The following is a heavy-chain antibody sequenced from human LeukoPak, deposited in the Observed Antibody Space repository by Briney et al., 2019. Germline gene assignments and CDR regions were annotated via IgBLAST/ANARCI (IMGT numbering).Heavy chain of an antibody. CDR2: ISAYNGNT. D-gene: IGHD3-3*01. V-gene: IGHV1-18*01. CDR1: GYTFTRYG. J-gene: IGHJ5*02. CDR3: ARLRNWFDP. Sequence: ASVKVSCTASGYTFTRYGISWVRQAPGQGLGWIGWISAYNGNTSCSQKLQGRVTMTTDTSTSTAYTELRSLRSGDTAVYCCARLRNWFDPWGQGTLVTVSS.